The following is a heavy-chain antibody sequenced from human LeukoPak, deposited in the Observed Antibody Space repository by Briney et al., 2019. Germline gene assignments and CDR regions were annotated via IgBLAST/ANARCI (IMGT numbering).Heavy chain of an antibody. Sequence: ASVKVSCKASGYTFTSYGISWVRQAPGQGLKWMGWISAYNGNTNYAQKFQGRVTMTRNTSISTAYMELSSLRSEDTAVYYCARGGSYGSGSSDYWGQGTLVTVSS. V-gene: IGHV1-18*01. J-gene: IGHJ4*02. CDR3: ARGGSYGSGSSDY. CDR2: ISAYNGNT. CDR1: GYTFTSYG. D-gene: IGHD3-10*01.